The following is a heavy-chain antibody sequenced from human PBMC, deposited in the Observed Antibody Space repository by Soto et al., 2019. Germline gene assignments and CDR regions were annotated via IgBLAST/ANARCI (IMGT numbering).Heavy chain of an antibody. V-gene: IGHV3-23*01. J-gene: IGHJ4*02. CDR3: ARRSKYNSGPIDY. D-gene: IGHD6-19*01. CDR1: GFTFSSYA. Sequence: GGSLRLSCAASGFTFSSYAMNWVRQAPGKGLEWVSAITNSGDSTYYADSVKGRFTISRDNSENTLYLQMNGLRAEDTAVYYWARRSKYNSGPIDYRGQGTLVTVSS. CDR2: ITNSGDST.